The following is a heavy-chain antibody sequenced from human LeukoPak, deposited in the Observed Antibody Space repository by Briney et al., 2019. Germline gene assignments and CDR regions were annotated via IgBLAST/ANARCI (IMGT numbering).Heavy chain of an antibody. CDR2: MNPNSGNT. J-gene: IGHJ6*03. CDR1: GYTFTSYD. CDR3: ARVRELQHYYYYMDV. Sequence: ASVKVSCKASGYTFTSYDINWVRQATGQGLEWMGWMNPNSGNTGYAQKFQGRVTITRNTSISTAYMELSSLRSEDTAVYYCARVRELQHYYYYMDVWGKGTTDTVSS. V-gene: IGHV1-8*03. D-gene: IGHD1-26*01.